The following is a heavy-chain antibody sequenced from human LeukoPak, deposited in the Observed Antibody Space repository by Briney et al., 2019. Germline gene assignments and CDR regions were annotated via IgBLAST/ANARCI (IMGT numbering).Heavy chain of an antibody. CDR3: ARDRYLVPSTTRTTWMGPYNWFDP. CDR2: INPGGGST. J-gene: IGHJ5*02. CDR1: GYTFTSYY. V-gene: IGHV1-46*01. Sequence: ASVKVSCKASGYTFTSYYIHWVRQAPGQGLEWMGVINPGGGSTSYAQKFQGRVTMTRDMSTSTVYMEVSSLRSEDTAVYYCARDRYLVPSTTRTTWMGPYNWFDPWGQGTLVTVSS. D-gene: IGHD1/OR15-1a*01.